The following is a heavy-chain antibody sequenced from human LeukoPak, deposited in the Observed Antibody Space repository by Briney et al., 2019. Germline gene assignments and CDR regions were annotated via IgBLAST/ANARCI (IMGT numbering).Heavy chain of an antibody. V-gene: IGHV4-4*08. D-gene: IGHD1-26*01. CDR1: GVSVSHHY. J-gene: IGHJ4*02. CDR2: IFTNGTT. Sequence: SETLSLTCTVSGVSVSHHYWSWLRQTPGEGPKWSGYIFTNGTTNYNPSLKSRVSISLETSKNQFSLKLSSVTAADTAVYYCARYGGPNFDYWGQGTLVTVSS. CDR3: ARYGGPNFDY.